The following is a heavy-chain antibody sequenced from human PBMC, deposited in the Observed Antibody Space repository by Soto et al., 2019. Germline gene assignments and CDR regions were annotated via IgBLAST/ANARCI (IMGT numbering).Heavy chain of an antibody. D-gene: IGHD3-10*01. Sequence: QVQLQQWGAGLLKPSETLSLTCAVYGGSFNTYYWSWIRQPPGKGLEWIGEINHGGSNNYNPSLESRVTISVDTSKNQFSLKMSSVTAPDTAVYYCARLLALRGVIRDHYYYYYMDVWGKGTTVTVSS. J-gene: IGHJ6*03. V-gene: IGHV4-34*01. CDR2: INHGGSN. CDR1: GGSFNTYY. CDR3: ARLLALRGVIRDHYYYYYMDV.